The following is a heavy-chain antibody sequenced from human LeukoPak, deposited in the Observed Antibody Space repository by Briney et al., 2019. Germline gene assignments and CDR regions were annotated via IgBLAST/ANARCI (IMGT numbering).Heavy chain of an antibody. CDR2: ISSSSNVI. CDR1: GFTFNSYA. D-gene: IGHD3-3*01. V-gene: IGHV3-48*01. J-gene: IGHJ4*02. CDR3: ARGDPIYDFWSGGDY. Sequence: GGSLRLSCAASGFTFNSYALNWVRQAPGKGLEWVSYISSSSNVIYYTESVKGRFTISRDNAKNLVYLQLNGLRPEDTAIYYCARGDPIYDFWSGGDYWGQGSLVTVSS.